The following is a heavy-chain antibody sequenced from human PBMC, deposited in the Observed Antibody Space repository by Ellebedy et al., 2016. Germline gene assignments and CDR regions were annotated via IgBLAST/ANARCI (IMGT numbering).Heavy chain of an antibody. CDR2: IYPGDSDT. CDR3: ASGIIVVATIGNAFDI. CDR1: GYSFTSYW. Sequence: KVSCXGSGYSFTSYWIGWVRQMPGKGLEWMGIIYPGDSDTRYSPSFQGHVTISADKSISTAYLQWSSLKASDTAMYYCASGIIVVATIGNAFDIWGQGTMVTVSS. D-gene: IGHD5-12*01. J-gene: IGHJ3*02. V-gene: IGHV5-51*01.